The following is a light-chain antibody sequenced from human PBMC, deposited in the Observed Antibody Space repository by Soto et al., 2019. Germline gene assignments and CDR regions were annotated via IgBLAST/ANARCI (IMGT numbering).Light chain of an antibody. V-gene: IGKV1D-8*03. Sequence: VIWMTQSPSLLSASTGDRVTISCRMSQGISSYLAWYQQKPGKAPNLLMYGASYLKSGVPTRFSGSGSGTDFTLTISSLQPEDFATYYCQQTYTTPEITFGQGTRLENK. J-gene: IGKJ5*01. CDR1: QGISSY. CDR2: GAS. CDR3: QQTYTTPEIT.